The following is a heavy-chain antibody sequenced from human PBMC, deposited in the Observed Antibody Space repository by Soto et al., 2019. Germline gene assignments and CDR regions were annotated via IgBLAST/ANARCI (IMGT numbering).Heavy chain of an antibody. D-gene: IGHD6-19*01. Sequence: RGESLKISCKGSGYSFTTYWIGWVRQMPGKGLEGMGIIYPTDSDTRYSPSFQGQVTISADKSISTAYLQWSSLKASDTAMYYCARTVREQWLADYWGRGTLVTVSS. V-gene: IGHV5-51*01. CDR1: GYSFTTYW. CDR2: IYPTDSDT. CDR3: ARTVREQWLADY. J-gene: IGHJ4*02.